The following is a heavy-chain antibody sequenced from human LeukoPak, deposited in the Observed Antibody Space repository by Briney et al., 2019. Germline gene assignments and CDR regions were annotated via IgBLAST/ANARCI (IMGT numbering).Heavy chain of an antibody. CDR2: INPNSGGT. CDR1: GYTFTSYD. J-gene: IGHJ1*01. CDR3: ARGYCGGDCYYSFEYFQH. V-gene: IGHV1-8*01. D-gene: IGHD2-21*02. Sequence: AAVKVSCKASGYTFTSYDTNWGRQGPGQGLGWRGWINPNSGGTGYAQKFQGRVTMTRNTSISTAYMELSSLRSEDTAVYYCARGYCGGDCYYSFEYFQHWGQGTLVTVSS.